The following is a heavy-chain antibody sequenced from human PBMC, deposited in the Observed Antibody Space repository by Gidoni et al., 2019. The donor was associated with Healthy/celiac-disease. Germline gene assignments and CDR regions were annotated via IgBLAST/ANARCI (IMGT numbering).Heavy chain of an antibody. CDR3: ARTRSSSIAARPSY. V-gene: IGHV3-9*01. D-gene: IGHD6-6*01. CDR1: GFTFDDYA. CDR2: ISWNSGSI. Sequence: EVQLVESGGGLVQPGRSLRLSCAASGFTFDDYAMHWFRQAPGKGLEWVSGISWNSGSIGYADSVKGRFTISRDNAKNSLYLQMNSLRAEDTALYYCARTRSSSIAARPSYWGQGTLVTVSS. J-gene: IGHJ4*02.